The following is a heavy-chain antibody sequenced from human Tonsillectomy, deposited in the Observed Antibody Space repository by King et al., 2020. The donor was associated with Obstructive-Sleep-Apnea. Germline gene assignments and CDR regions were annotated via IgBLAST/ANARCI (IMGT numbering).Heavy chain of an antibody. V-gene: IGHV1-69*14. CDR2: IIPIIDKV. CDR1: GGTFSSYA. D-gene: IGHD3-10*01. Sequence: QVQLVQSGAEVKKPGSSVKVSCQASGGTFSSYAISWVRQAPGQGLEWMGGIIPIIDKVKYAQKFQGRVTISADKSTSTAYMELSSLRSEDTAVYYCARPYGSGTYYNLRSYYYGMDVWGQGTTVTVSS. J-gene: IGHJ6*02. CDR3: ARPYGSGTYYNLRSYYYGMDV.